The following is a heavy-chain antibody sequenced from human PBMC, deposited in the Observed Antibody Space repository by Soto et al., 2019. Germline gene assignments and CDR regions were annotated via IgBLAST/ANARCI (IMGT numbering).Heavy chain of an antibody. Sequence: QLQLQESGPGLVKPSETLSLTCTVSGGSISSSSYYWGWIRQPPGKGLEWIGSIYYSGSTYYNPSLKSRVTISVDTSKNQFSLKLSSVTAADTAVYYCARHGLGYSGYDYPYHFDYWGQGTLVTVSS. CDR1: GGSISSSSYY. J-gene: IGHJ4*02. D-gene: IGHD5-12*01. CDR3: ARHGLGYSGYDYPYHFDY. CDR2: IYYSGST. V-gene: IGHV4-39*01.